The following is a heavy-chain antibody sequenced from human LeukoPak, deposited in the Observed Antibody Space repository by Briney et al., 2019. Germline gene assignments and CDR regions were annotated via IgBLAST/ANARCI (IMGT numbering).Heavy chain of an antibody. Sequence: GGSLRLSCAASGFTVSSNYMSWVRQAPGKGLEWVSVIYSGGNTYYADSVKGRFTISRDNSKNTLYLQMSSLRPEDTAVYYCARGLITANYYYYGMDVWGQGTTVTVSS. V-gene: IGHV3-66*01. J-gene: IGHJ6*02. D-gene: IGHD3-16*01. CDR1: GFTVSSNY. CDR2: IYSGGNT. CDR3: ARGLITANYYYYGMDV.